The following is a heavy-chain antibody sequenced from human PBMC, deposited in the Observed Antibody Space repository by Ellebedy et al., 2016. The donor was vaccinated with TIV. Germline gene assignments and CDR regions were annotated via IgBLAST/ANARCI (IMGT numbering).Heavy chain of an antibody. Sequence: GGSLRLSCTASGFTVSDNYMSWVRQAPGKGLEWVSVTYSGATDYADSVKGRFTISRDISANTLYLQMNSLRGGDTALYYCVRDQNYWGQGTLVTVSS. CDR3: VRDQNY. J-gene: IGHJ4*02. CDR1: GFTVSDNY. CDR2: TYSGAT. V-gene: IGHV3-53*01.